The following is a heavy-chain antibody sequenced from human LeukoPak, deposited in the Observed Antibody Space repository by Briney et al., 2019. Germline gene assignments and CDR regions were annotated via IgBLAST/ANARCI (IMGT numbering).Heavy chain of an antibody. Sequence: PSETLSLTCTVSGDPISGYSNYKWSWIRQPPGKGLEWIGYIYYHGSTNYNPSLKSRVTFSVGTSKNQFSLKLTSVTAAGTAVYYCAREYSAFDYWGQGTLVTVSS. D-gene: IGHD6-13*01. CDR2: IYYHGST. J-gene: IGHJ4*02. V-gene: IGHV4-61*01. CDR1: GDPISGYSNYK. CDR3: AREYSAFDY.